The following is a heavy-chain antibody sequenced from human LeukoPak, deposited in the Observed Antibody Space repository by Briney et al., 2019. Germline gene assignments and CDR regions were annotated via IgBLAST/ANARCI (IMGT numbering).Heavy chain of an antibody. Sequence: ASVTVSCKASGYTFTSYGISWVRQARGQGLEGMGWISAYNGNTNYAQKLQGRVTMTTDTSTSTAYMELRSLRSDDTAVYYCARVKTTVTRYYYYGMDVWGQGTTVTVSS. J-gene: IGHJ6*02. D-gene: IGHD4-17*01. CDR1: GYTFTSYG. CDR2: ISAYNGNT. CDR3: ARVKTTVTRYYYYGMDV. V-gene: IGHV1-18*01.